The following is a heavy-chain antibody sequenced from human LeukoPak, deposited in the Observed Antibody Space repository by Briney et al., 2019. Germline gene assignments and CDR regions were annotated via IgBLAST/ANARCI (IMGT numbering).Heavy chain of an antibody. Sequence: PGESLKISCKGSGYSFTNYWIAWVRQMPGKGLEWMGIIYPGDSDARYSPSFQGQVTISADKSISTAYLQWSSLKASDTAMYYCARHPGERFPYYFDYWGQGTLVTVSS. CDR2: IYPGDSDA. V-gene: IGHV5-51*01. J-gene: IGHJ4*02. D-gene: IGHD3-16*01. CDR1: GYSFTNYW. CDR3: ARHPGERFPYYFDY.